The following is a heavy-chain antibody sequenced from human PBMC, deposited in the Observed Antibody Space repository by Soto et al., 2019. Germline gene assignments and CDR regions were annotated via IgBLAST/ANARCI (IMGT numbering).Heavy chain of an antibody. CDR2: IYYSGST. J-gene: IGHJ4*02. V-gene: IGHV4-31*03. CDR1: GGSISSGGYY. D-gene: IGHD3-16*01. Sequence: QAQLQESGPGLVKPSQTLSLTCTVSGGSISSGGYYWRWIRQHPGKGLEWIGNIYYSGSTYYNPSLKTRVSISVDTSKNQYTLKLSSVTAADTAVYYCARDPLGTPVDYFKYWGQGILVNVSS. CDR3: ARDPLGTPVDYFKY.